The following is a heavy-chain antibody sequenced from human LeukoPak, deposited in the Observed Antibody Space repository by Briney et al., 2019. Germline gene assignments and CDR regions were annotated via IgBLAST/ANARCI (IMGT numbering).Heavy chain of an antibody. V-gene: IGHV3-23*01. Sequence: GGSLRLSCAASGFTFSSYAMSWVRQAPARGPGWVSSLRGDGDTFYADSVKGRFTLSRDESRNTVYLQMNNLRVEDTAVYFCAKASWVSRSDAVLWGQGTLVTVSS. CDR2: LRGDGDT. CDR3: AKASWVSRSDAVL. CDR1: GFTFSSYA. J-gene: IGHJ4*02. D-gene: IGHD3-16*01.